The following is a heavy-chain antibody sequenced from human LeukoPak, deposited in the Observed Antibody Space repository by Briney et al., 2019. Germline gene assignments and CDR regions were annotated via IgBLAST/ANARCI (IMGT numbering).Heavy chain of an antibody. D-gene: IGHD1-26*01. CDR1: GFSFSGHW. V-gene: IGHV3-23*01. Sequence: GGSLRLSCTASGFSFSGHWMHWVRQAPGKGLEWVSAISGSGVTTHYAGSVKGRFSISRDNSKNTLYLQMNSLRAENTALYYCAKKVVVGATSPYSDFQDWGQGTLVTVSS. CDR2: ISGSGVTT. J-gene: IGHJ1*01. CDR3: AKKVVVGATSPYSDFQD.